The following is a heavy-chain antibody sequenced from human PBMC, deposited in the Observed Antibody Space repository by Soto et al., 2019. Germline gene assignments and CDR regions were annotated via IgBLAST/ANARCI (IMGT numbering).Heavy chain of an antibody. D-gene: IGHD4-17*01. Sequence: GASVKVSCKASGGTFSSYAISWVRQAPGQGLEWMGGIIPIFGTANYAQKFQGRVTITADKSTSTAYMELSSLRSEDTAVYYCARDLKTPIYGDYTYWGQGTLVTVSS. CDR2: IIPIFGTA. J-gene: IGHJ4*02. CDR1: GGTFSSYA. CDR3: ARDLKTPIYGDYTY. V-gene: IGHV1-69*06.